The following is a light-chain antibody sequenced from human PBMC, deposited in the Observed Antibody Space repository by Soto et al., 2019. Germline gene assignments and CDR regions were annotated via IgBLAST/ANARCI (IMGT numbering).Light chain of an antibody. CDR1: QSVTNSY. CDR2: GIS. Sequence: ESVLTQSPGTLSLSPGDRATLSCRASQSVTNSYFAWYQQKPGQAPRLLIYGISSRATGIPDRFSGSGSGTDFTLTISRXEPEDFVVYYCQQYSSLPHTFGQGTRLEIK. CDR3: QQYSSLPHT. J-gene: IGKJ5*01. V-gene: IGKV3-20*01.